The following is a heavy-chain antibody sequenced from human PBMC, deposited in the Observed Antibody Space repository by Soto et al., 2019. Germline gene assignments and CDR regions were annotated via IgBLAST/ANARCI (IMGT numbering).Heavy chain of an antibody. CDR2: ISSSGSYI. CDR3: ARGGGSSSNRDY. J-gene: IGHJ4*02. D-gene: IGHD6-6*01. V-gene: IGHV3-21*01. CDR1: GFTFSSYS. Sequence: PGGSLRLSCAASGFTFSSYSMNWVRQAPGKGLEWVSSISSSGSYIYYADSVKGRSTISRDNAKNSLYLQMNSLRAEDTAVYYCARGGGSSSNRDYWGQGTLVTVSS.